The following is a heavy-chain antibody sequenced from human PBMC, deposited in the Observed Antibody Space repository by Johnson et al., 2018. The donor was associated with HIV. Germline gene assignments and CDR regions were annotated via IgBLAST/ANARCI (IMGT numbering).Heavy chain of an antibody. D-gene: IGHD1-1*01. CDR2: INWNGGST. CDR1: GFTFDDYG. Sequence: VQLVESGGGVVRPGGSLRLSCAASGFTFDDYGVSWVRQAPGKGLEWVSGINWNGGSTGYADSVNVRFTISRDNSKNTLYLQMNSLRAEDTAVYYCATSTASDAFDIWGQGTMVTVSS. J-gene: IGHJ3*02. V-gene: IGHV3-20*04. CDR3: ATSTASDAFDI.